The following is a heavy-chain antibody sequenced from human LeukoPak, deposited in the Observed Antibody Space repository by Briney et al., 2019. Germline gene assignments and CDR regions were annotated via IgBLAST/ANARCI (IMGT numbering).Heavy chain of an antibody. V-gene: IGHV3-30*04. J-gene: IGHJ3*02. D-gene: IGHD3-22*01. CDR1: GFTFSSYA. CDR3: AGTGYDSSGYLRIDDAFDI. CDR2: ISYDGSNK. Sequence: GGSLRLSCAASGFTFSSYAMHWVRQAPGKGLEWVAVISYDGSNKYYADSVKGRFTISRDNSKNTLYLQMNSLRAEDTAVYYCAGTGYDSSGYLRIDDAFDIWGQGTMVTVPS.